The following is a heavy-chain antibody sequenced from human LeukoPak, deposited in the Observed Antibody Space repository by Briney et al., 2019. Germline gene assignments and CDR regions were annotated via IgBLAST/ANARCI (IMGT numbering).Heavy chain of an antibody. CDR3: VRDRGGYHYFDY. Sequence: GGSLRLSCAASGFTFRNFGMHWVRQAPGKGLGWVAIIWYDGSKSYYADSVKDRFTFSRDNSKNTVYLQMNSLRADDTAVYFCVRDRGGYHYFDYWGQGTLVTVSS. V-gene: IGHV3-33*01. CDR2: IWYDGSKS. D-gene: IGHD3-16*02. J-gene: IGHJ4*02. CDR1: GFTFRNFG.